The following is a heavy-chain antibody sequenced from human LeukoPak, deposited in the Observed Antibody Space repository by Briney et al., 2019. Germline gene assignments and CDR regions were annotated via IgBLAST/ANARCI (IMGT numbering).Heavy chain of an antibody. CDR1: GYTFTGYY. V-gene: IGHV1-2*02. J-gene: IGHJ6*03. Sequence: GASVKVSYKASGYTFTGYYMHWVRQAPGQGLEWMGWINPNSGGTNYAQKFQGRVTMTSDTSISTAYMELSRLRSDDTAVYYCARDQDYCSSTSCSPFVYYYYYYMDVWGKGTTVTVSS. CDR3: ARDQDYCSSTSCSPFVYYYYYYMDV. CDR2: INPNSGGT. D-gene: IGHD2-2*01.